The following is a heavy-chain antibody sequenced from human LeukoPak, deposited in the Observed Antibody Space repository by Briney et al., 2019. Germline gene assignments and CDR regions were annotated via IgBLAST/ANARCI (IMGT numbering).Heavy chain of an antibody. Sequence: GGSLRLSCAASGFTFSSYGMHWVRQAPGKGLEWVAVIWYDGSNKYYADSVKGRFTISRDNSKNTLYLQMNSLRAEDTAVYYCASDALVVVAATPRASYFDYWGQGTLVTVSS. V-gene: IGHV3-33*01. J-gene: IGHJ4*02. CDR3: ASDALVVVAATPRASYFDY. CDR1: GFTFSSYG. D-gene: IGHD2-15*01. CDR2: IWYDGSNK.